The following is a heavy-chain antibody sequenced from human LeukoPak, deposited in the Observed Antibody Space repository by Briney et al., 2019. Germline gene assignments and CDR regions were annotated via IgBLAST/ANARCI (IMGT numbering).Heavy chain of an antibody. V-gene: IGHV1-18*01. CDR1: GYTCTSNG. J-gene: IGHJ4*02. CDR2: ISAYNGNR. CDR3: ARGEYSLNPDY. Sequence: ASVKLSCNASGYTCTSNGISWVRHAPGQGLEWMGWISAYNGNRNYAQKLQGRGTMTTDTSTSTAYLQQRSLRSDDTAVYYCARGEYSLNPDYWGQGTLDTVSS. D-gene: IGHD5-18*01.